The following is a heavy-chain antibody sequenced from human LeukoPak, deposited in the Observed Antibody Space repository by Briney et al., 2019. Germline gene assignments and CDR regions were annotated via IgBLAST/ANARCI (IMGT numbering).Heavy chain of an antibody. V-gene: IGHV4-59*02. CDR2: INDRGST. CDR1: GDSVRSYY. Sequence: LEILSLTCTVSGDSVRSYYWSWIRQPPGQGLEWLGHINDRGSTNYNPSLQGRVTISIDTSKNQFSLKVNSVTAADTAVYYCVRDSRYGSGWFEDGLDFWGQGTTVTVSS. D-gene: IGHD6-13*01. CDR3: VRDSRYGSGWFEDGLDF. J-gene: IGHJ6*02.